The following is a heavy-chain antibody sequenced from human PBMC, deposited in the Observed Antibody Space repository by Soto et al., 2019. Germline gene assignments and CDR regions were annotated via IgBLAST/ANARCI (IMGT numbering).Heavy chain of an antibody. CDR1: GCTFTSYA. V-gene: IGHV1-3*01. D-gene: IGHD3-10*01. J-gene: IGHJ6*02. CDR3: ERGGITMVRGVWGHYFDYGMDV. CDR2: INAGNGNT. Sequence: GASVKVSRKASGCTFTSYAMHWVRQAPRQRLEWMGWINAGNGNTKYSQKFQGRVTITRDTSASTAFMALSSLRSEATAVYYYERGGITMVRGVWGHYFDYGMDVWGQGTTVTVSS.